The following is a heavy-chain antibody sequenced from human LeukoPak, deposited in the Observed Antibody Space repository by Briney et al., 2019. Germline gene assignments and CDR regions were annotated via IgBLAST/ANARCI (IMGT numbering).Heavy chain of an antibody. CDR2: INHSGST. CDR3: ARGKRITGYSSSWYDY. J-gene: IGHJ4*02. Sequence: SETLSLTCAVYGGSFSGYYWSWIRQPPGKGLEWIGEINHSGSTNYNPSLKSRVTISVDTSKNQFSLKLSSVTAADTAVYYCARGKRITGYSSSWYDYWGQGTLVTVSS. V-gene: IGHV4-34*01. D-gene: IGHD6-13*01. CDR1: GGSFSGYY.